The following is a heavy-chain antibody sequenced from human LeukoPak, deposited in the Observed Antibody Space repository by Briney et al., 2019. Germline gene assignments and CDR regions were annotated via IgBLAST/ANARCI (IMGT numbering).Heavy chain of an antibody. D-gene: IGHD1-1*01. CDR1: GGSISSSSYY. CDR2: IYYSGST. V-gene: IGHV4-39*01. J-gene: IGHJ4*02. Sequence: PSETLSLTCTVSGGSISSSSYYWGWIRQPPGKRLEWIGSIYYSGSTYYNPSLKSRVTISVDTSKNQFSLKLTSVTASDTAVYYCARNWNDFGFDYWGQGTLVTVSS. CDR3: ARNWNDFGFDY.